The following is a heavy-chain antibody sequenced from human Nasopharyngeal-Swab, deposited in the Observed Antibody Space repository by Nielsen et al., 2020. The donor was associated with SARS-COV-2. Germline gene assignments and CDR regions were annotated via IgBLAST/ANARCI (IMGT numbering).Heavy chain of an antibody. D-gene: IGHD3-22*01. CDR1: GFTFSSYA. CDR3: ARQDSSAYYYVFNY. V-gene: IGHV3-30*02. CDR2: IRYDGSDY. Sequence: GESLKISCAASGFTFSSYAMNWVHQAPGKGLEWVAFIRYDGSDYYYADSVEGRFTISRDNSKNTLYLQLNSLRAEDTAVYYCARQDSSAYYYVFNYWGQGTLVTVSS. J-gene: IGHJ4*02.